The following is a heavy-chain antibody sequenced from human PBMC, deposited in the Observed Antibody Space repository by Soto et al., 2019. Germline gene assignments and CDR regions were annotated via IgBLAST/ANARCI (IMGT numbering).Heavy chain of an antibody. Sequence: SVRLSCAASGFTFSSYGMHWVRQAPGTGLEWVAVIWYDGSNKYYADSVKGRFTISRDNSKYTLYLQMNSLRAEDTAVYYCAVDYGDYGDYYYGMDVWGQGTTVTVSS. D-gene: IGHD4-17*01. J-gene: IGHJ6*02. CDR1: GFTFSSYG. CDR2: IWYDGSNK. V-gene: IGHV3-33*01. CDR3: AVDYGDYGDYYYGMDV.